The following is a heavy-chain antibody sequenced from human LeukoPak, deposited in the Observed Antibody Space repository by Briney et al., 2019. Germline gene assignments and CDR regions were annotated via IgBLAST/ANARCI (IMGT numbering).Heavy chain of an antibody. CDR3: GRDSRYTIDS. V-gene: IGHV3-74*01. J-gene: IGHJ4*02. D-gene: IGHD1-14*01. CDR1: GFSINNYW. CDR2: INGDGSST. Sequence: PGGSPRLSCAASGFSINNYWMHWVRQAPGKGLVWVSHINGDGSSTTYVDSVKGRFTISRDDAKNTVYLQMNSLRAEDTAVYYCGRDSRYTIDSWGQGTLVTVSS.